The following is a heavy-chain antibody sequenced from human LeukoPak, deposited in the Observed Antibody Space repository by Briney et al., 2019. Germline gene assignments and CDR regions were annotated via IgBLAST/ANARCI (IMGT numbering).Heavy chain of an antibody. J-gene: IGHJ4*02. CDR2: INAGNGNT. V-gene: IGHV1-3*03. Sequence: ASVKVSCKASGYTFTSYGISWVRQAPGQRLEWMGWINAGNGNTKYSQEFQGRVTITRDTSASTAYMELSSLRSEDMAMYYCARNSWGGFDYWGQGTLVTVSS. D-gene: IGHD3-16*01. CDR1: GYTFTSYG. CDR3: ARNSWGGFDY.